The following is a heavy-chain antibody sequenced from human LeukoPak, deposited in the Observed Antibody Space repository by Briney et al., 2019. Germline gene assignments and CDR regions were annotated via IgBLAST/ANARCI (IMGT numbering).Heavy chain of an antibody. D-gene: IGHD1/OR15-1a*01. V-gene: IGHV3-53*01. CDR1: GFSVSSNF. Sequence: PGGSLRLSCAASGFSVSSNFMSWVRQAPGKGLEWVSVIYSGGTTYYADSVEGRFTISRDNSKNTLSLQMNNLRAEDTAVYYCARDGYGNNYMDVWGKGTTVTVSS. CDR2: IYSGGTT. CDR3: ARDGYGNNYMDV. J-gene: IGHJ6*03.